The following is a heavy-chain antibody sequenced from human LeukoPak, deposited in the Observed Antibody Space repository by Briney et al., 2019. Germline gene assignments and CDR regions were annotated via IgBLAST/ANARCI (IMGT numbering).Heavy chain of an antibody. CDR2: INTNTGNP. CDR3: AREGGLYGDPAVYFDY. D-gene: IGHD4-17*01. Sequence: ASVKVSCKASGYTFTSYAMNWVRQAPGQGLEWMGWINTNTGNPTYAQGFTGRFVFSLDTSVSTAYLQISSLKAEDTAVYYCAREGGLYGDPAVYFDYWGQETLVTVSS. CDR1: GYTFTSYA. J-gene: IGHJ4*02. V-gene: IGHV7-4-1*02.